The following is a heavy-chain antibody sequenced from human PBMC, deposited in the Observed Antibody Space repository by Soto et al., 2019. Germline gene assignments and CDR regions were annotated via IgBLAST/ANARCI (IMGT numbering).Heavy chain of an antibody. D-gene: IGHD3-3*01. CDR3: AKGSPSGYDFWSGYSNYFDY. J-gene: IGHJ4*02. CDR1: GFTFSSYA. V-gene: IGHV3-23*01. CDR2: ISGSGGST. Sequence: GGSLRLSCAASGFTFSSYAMSWVRQAPGKGLEWVSAISGSGGSTYYADSVKGRFTISRDNSKNTLYLQMNSLRAEDTAVYYCAKGSPSGYDFWSGYSNYFDYWGQGTLVTVSS.